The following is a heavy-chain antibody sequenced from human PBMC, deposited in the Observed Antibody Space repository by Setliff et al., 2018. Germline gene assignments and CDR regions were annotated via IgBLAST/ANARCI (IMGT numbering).Heavy chain of an antibody. D-gene: IGHD3-10*01. V-gene: IGHV1-18*01. CDR3: SRLVRFCTRIVCQRLSGDDY. CDR1: GYSFSESI. J-gene: IGHJ4*02. CDR2: IAVYTGKT. Sequence: ASVKVSCKASGYSFSESIVSWVRQAPGQGLEWMGWIAVYTGKTYSAQKFQGRLTMTTDKSTNMAYLELRSLRSDDTAVYYCSRLVRFCTRIVCQRLSGDDYWGQGTLVTVSS.